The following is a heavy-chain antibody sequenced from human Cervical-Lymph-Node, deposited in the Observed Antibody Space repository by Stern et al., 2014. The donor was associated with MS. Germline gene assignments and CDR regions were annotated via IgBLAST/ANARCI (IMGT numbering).Heavy chain of an antibody. D-gene: IGHD3-3*01. CDR2: ISYDGSNK. Sequence: QDQLVQSGGGVVQPGRSLRLSWAASGFNFSSYALHWVRQATGKGLEWVAVISYDGSNKYYADAGKGRFNISRDNSTKTLYLQINSLRAEDTAVYYFARALLTYYDFCSGQNPFDYWGQGTLVTVSS. V-gene: IGHV3-30-3*01. J-gene: IGHJ4*02. CDR3: ARALLTYYDFCSGQNPFDY. CDR1: GFNFSSYA.